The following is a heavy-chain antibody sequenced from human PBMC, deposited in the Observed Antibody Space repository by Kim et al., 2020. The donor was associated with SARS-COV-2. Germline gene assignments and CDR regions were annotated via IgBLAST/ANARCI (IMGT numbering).Heavy chain of an antibody. V-gene: IGHV4-34*01. Sequence: SETLSLTCAVYGGSFSGYYWSWIRQPPGKGLEWIGEINHSGSTNYNPSLKSRVTISVDTSKNQFSLKLSSVTAADTAVYYCARGFWFGKYYYYGMDVWGQGTTVTVSS. CDR1: GGSFSGYY. CDR2: INHSGST. D-gene: IGHD3-10*01. J-gene: IGHJ6*02. CDR3: ARGFWFGKYYYYGMDV.